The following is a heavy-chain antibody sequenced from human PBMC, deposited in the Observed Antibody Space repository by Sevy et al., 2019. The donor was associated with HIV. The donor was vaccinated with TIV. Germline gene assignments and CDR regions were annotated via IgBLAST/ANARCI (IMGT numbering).Heavy chain of an antibody. V-gene: IGHV1-18*01. CDR3: ARDGYNSPFDY. CDR1: GYTFTSYG. J-gene: IGHJ4*02. D-gene: IGHD5-18*01. CDR2: RRAYNGNT. Sequence: SSVNVSCKASGYTFTSYGISWVRQAPGQGLEGMGWRRAYNGNTNYAQKLQGRVTMTTDTSTSKAYMELRSLRSGDTAVYYCARDGYNSPFDYWGQGTLVTVSS.